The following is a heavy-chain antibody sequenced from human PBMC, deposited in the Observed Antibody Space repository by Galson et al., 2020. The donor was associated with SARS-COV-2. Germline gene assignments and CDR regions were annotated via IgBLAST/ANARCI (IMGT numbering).Heavy chain of an antibody. D-gene: IGHD1-26*01. J-gene: IGHJ4*02. CDR3: ARDLSYGSLDFDY. CDR2: IWYDGSRQ. Sequence: GESLKISCTASGFTFSSYGMNWVRQAPGKGLEWVAGIWYDGSRQLYADSVRGRFTISRDSSRNTVNLQMNDLRAEDTSVYYCARDLSYGSLDFDYRGQGTLVTVSS. V-gene: IGHV3-33*01. CDR1: GFTFSSYG.